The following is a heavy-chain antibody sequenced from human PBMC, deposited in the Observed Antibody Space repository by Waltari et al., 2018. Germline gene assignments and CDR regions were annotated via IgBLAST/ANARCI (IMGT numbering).Heavy chain of an antibody. CDR1: GGTFSSYA. Sequence: QVQLVQSGAEVKKPGSSVKVSCKASGGTFSSYAISWVRQAPGHGLEWMGGIIPILGIANYAQKFQGRVTITADKSTSTAYMELSSLRSEDTAVYYCARVAGAYYYDSSGYYFDYWGQGTLVTVSS. V-gene: IGHV1-69*10. CDR2: IIPILGIA. D-gene: IGHD3-22*01. J-gene: IGHJ4*02. CDR3: ARVAGAYYYDSSGYYFDY.